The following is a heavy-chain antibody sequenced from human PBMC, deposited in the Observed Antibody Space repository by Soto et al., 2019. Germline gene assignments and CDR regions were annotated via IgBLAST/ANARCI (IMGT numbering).Heavy chain of an antibody. CDR1: GFTFSDYY. D-gene: IGHD2-21*01. Sequence: QVQLVESGGGLVKPGGSLRLSCATSGFTFSDYYMSWIRQAPGKGLEFVSYISPKGTYRTYADSVKGRFTISRDNAKNSLYLQVNSMRAEDTAVYYCSSGGGGGRFDLWGQGTFVTVSS. CDR2: ISPKGTYR. V-gene: IGHV3-11*06. J-gene: IGHJ5*02. CDR3: SSGGGGGRFDL.